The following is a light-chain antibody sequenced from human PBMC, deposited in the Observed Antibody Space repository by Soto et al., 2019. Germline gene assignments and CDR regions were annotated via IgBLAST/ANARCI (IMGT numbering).Light chain of an antibody. Sequence: DIRLTQSTASLSASLGDRFTITGWASQGISNYLAWYQQKKGKVPKLLIYAASTLQSGVPSRFSGSGYGTDFNLTISSLQTEDVATYYCQKYNSAPLTFGGGTKVDIK. J-gene: IGKJ4*01. CDR1: QGISNY. CDR2: AAS. V-gene: IGKV1-27*01. CDR3: QKYNSAPLT.